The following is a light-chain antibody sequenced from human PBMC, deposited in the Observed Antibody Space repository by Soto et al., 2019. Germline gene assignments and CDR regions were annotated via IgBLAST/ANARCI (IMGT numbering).Light chain of an antibody. J-gene: IGKJ1*01. CDR1: QSISSW. CDR2: KAS. V-gene: IGKV1-5*03. CDR3: HQYNSYPT. Sequence: DIQMTQSPSTLSASVGDRVTITCRASQSISSWLAWYEQKRGKAPNLLIYKASSLESGVPSRFSGRGSGTEFTLTISSLQHYGFASYYCHQYNSYPTFGQGTKVAIK.